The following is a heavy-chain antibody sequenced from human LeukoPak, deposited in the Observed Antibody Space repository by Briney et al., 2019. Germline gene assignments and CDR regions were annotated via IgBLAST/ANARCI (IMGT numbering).Heavy chain of an antibody. CDR2: ISYDGSNK. CDR1: GFTFGSYG. V-gene: IGHV3-30*18. CDR3: AKDAYSGSYDY. Sequence: GGSLRLSCAASGFTFGSYGMHWVRQAPGKGLEWVAVISYDGSNKYYADSVKGRFTISRDNSKNTLYLQMNSLRAEDTAVYYCAKDAYSGSYDYWGQGTLVTVSS. D-gene: IGHD1-26*01. J-gene: IGHJ4*02.